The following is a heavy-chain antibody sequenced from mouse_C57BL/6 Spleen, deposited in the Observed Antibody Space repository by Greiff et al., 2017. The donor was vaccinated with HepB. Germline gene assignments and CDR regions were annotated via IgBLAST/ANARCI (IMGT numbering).Heavy chain of an antibody. Sequence: DVKLQESGPGLVKPSQSLSLTCSVTGYSITSGYYWNWIRQFPGNKLEWMGYISYDGSNNYNPSLKNRISITRDTSKNQFFLKLNSVTTEDTATYYCARVELRRGFDYWGQGTTLTVSS. J-gene: IGHJ2*01. CDR2: ISYDGSN. CDR1: GYSITSGYY. CDR3: ARVELRRGFDY. V-gene: IGHV3-6*01. D-gene: IGHD2-4*01.